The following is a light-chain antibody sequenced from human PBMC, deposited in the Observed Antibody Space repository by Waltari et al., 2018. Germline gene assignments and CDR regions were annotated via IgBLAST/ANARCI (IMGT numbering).Light chain of an antibody. CDR2: KAS. CDR3: QQYFKTPLT. J-gene: IGKJ4*01. CDR1: QSFSTW. Sequence: DIQMTQSPSTLSASVGDRVTITCRASQSFSTWLAWYQQKPGKPPRLLIYKASTLDSGVPSRFSGSGSGSEFTLTISRLQAEDVAVYYCQQYFKTPLTFGGGTKVEIK. V-gene: IGKV1-5*03.